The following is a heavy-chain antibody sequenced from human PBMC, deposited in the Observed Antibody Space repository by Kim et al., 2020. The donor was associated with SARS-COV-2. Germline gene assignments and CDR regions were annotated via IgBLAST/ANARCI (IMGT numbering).Heavy chain of an antibody. Sequence: GGSLRLSCAASGFTFSNYGMHWVRQAPGKGLEWVAVIWNDGSNKYFADSVRGRFSISRDNSKNTLYLQMNSLRAGDTALYFCAKDIGTSWYPLGYWGQGTLVTVSS. CDR2: IWNDGSNK. CDR1: GFTFSNYG. V-gene: IGHV3-33*06. J-gene: IGHJ4*02. D-gene: IGHD6-13*01. CDR3: AKDIGTSWYPLGY.